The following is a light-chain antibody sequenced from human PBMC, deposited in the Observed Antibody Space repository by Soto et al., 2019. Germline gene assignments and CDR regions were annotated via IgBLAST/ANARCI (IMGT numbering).Light chain of an antibody. Sequence: EIVLTQSPGTLSLSPGERATLSCRASQSVSSSYLAWYQQKPGQAPRLLIYGASNRATGIPDRFSGSGSGTDFTLTIRRLEPEDFAVYYCQQYGSSGTFGQGSKVDI. CDR3: QQYGSSGT. CDR2: GAS. V-gene: IGKV3-20*01. CDR1: QSVSSSY. J-gene: IGKJ1*01.